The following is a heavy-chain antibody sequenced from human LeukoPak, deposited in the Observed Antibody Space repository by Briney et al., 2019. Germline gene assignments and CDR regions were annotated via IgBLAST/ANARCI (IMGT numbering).Heavy chain of an antibody. V-gene: IGHV4-59*01. CDR2: IYYSGST. Sequence: PSETPSLTCTVSGGSISSYYWSWIRQPPGKGLEWIGYIYYSGSTNYNPSLKSRVTISVDTSKNQFSLKLSSVTAADTAVYYCARHYYDSSGYYSLNAFDIWGQGTMVTVSS. J-gene: IGHJ3*02. CDR1: GGSISSYY. D-gene: IGHD3-22*01. CDR3: ARHYYDSSGYYSLNAFDI.